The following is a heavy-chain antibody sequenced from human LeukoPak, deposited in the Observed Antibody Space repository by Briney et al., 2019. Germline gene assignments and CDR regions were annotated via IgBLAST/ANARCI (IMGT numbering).Heavy chain of an antibody. J-gene: IGHJ4*02. CDR2: IKQDGSEN. V-gene: IGHV3-7*01. CDR3: ARGRSTMLLWFGEPGYYFDY. D-gene: IGHD3-10*01. Sequence: GGSLRLSCAASGFTFSSYWMSWVRQAPGKGLEWVANIKQDGSENYYVDSVKGRFTISRDNAKNSLYLQMNSLRAEDTAVYYCARGRSTMLLWFGEPGYYFDYWGQGTLVTVSS. CDR1: GFTFSSYW.